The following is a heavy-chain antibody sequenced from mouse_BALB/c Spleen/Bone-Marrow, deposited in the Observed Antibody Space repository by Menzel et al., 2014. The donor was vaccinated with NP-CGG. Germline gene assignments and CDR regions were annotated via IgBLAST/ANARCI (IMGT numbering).Heavy chain of an antibody. J-gene: IGHJ3*01. CDR1: GYSFTGYF. CDR2: INPYNGDT. CDR3: ARGGNYQAWFAY. Sequence: VQLKESGPELVKPGASVKISCKASGYSFTGYFMNWVMQSHGKSLEWIGRINPYNGDTFYNQKFMGKATLTVDKSSSTAHMELRSLASEDSAVYYCARGGNYQAWFAYWGQGTLVTVSA. V-gene: IGHV1-20*02. D-gene: IGHD2-1*01.